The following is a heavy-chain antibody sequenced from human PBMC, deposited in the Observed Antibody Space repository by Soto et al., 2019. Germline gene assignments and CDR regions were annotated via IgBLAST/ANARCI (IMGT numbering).Heavy chain of an antibody. Sequence: GGSLRLSCAASGFTVSSNYMSWVRQAPGKGLEWVSVIYSGGSTSYAQKFQGRVTVTRDTSTSTVYMELSSLRSEDTAVYYCSRGPMVRGVIGYFGMDVWGQGTTVTVSS. CDR3: SRGPMVRGVIGYFGMDV. CDR2: IYSGGST. D-gene: IGHD3-10*01. CDR1: GFTVSSNY. J-gene: IGHJ6*02. V-gene: IGHV3-53*05.